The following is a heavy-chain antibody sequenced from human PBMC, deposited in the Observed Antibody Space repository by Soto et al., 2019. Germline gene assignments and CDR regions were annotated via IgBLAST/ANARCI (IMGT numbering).Heavy chain of an antibody. CDR3: ARGARRIVPAAIRFGFDP. D-gene: IGHD2-2*02. Sequence: QVQLQESGPGLVKPSETLSLTCAVSGYSISSGYYWGWIRQPTGKGLEWIGSIYHSGSTYYNPSLKSRVTISGDTSKNQFSLKLSSVTAADTAVYYCARGARRIVPAAIRFGFDPWGQGTLVTVSS. CDR1: GYSISSGYY. CDR2: IYHSGST. J-gene: IGHJ5*02. V-gene: IGHV4-38-2*01.